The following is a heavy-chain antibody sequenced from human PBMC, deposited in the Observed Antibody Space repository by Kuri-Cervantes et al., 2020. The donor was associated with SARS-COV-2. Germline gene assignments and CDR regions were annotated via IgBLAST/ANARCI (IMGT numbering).Heavy chain of an antibody. CDR2: ISYDGSNK. Sequence: GESLKISCAASGFTFSSYAMHWVRQAPGKGLEWVAVISYDGSNKYYADSVKGRFTISRDNSKNTLYLQMNSLRAEDTAVYYCAREEKSRLVGPPDHYYYMDVWGKGTTVTVSS. D-gene: IGHD6-19*01. J-gene: IGHJ6*03. V-gene: IGHV3-30-3*01. CDR1: GFTFSSYA. CDR3: AREEKSRLVGPPDHYYYMDV.